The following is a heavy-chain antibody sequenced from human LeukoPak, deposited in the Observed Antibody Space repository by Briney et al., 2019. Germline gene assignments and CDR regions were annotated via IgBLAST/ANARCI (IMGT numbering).Heavy chain of an antibody. Sequence: GASVKVSCKASGYTFTGYYMHWLRQAPGQGLEWMGWINGNSGDTNYAQKFQDRVIMTRDTSVNTVYMELSRLRSDDTATYYCARDFSWGPDLWGQGTLVIVSS. J-gene: IGHJ5*02. CDR2: INGNSGDT. CDR1: GYTFTGYY. V-gene: IGHV1-2*02. D-gene: IGHD7-27*01. CDR3: ARDFSWGPDL.